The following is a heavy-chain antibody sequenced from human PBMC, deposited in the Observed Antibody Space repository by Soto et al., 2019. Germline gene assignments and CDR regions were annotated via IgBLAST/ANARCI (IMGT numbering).Heavy chain of an antibody. Sequence: EVQLVESGGGLVQPGRSLRLSCVASGFTFGDYAMHWVRQAPGKGLERVAGISLNTDNLGYADSVKGRFTLSRDNAGHALYLQTNSLRHELTAVYYGAKGMHIAAVVTPFDGWGQGDLVTVSP. CDR2: ISLNTDNL. J-gene: IGHJ4*02. V-gene: IGHV3-9*01. D-gene: IGHD6-13*01. CDR1: GFTFGDYA. CDR3: AKGMHIAAVVTPFDG.